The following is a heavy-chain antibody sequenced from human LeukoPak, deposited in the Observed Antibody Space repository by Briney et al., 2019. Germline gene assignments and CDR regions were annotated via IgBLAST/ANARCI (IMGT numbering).Heavy chain of an antibody. CDR2: IYYSGST. J-gene: IGHJ5*02. V-gene: IGHV4-59*01. CDR3: ASGGVVRGLGNGFDP. D-gene: IGHD3-10*01. CDR1: CGSISSYY. Sequence: SETLSLTCTVSCGSISSYYWSWIRQPPGKGLEWIGYIYYSGSTNYNPSLKSRVTISVDTSKNQFSLKLSSVTAADTAVYYCASGGVVRGLGNGFDPWGQGTLVTVSS.